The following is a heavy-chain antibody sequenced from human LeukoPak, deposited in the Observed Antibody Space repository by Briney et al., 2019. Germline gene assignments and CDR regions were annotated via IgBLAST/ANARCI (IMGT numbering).Heavy chain of an antibody. CDR2: ISNSGST. Sequence: PSETLSLTCTVSGGSISSYYWSWIRQPPGKGLEWIGYISNSGSTNYNPSLKSRVAMSVDTSKNQFSLKLSSVTAADTAVYYCSHLYSSQNWFDPWGQGTLVTVSS. J-gene: IGHJ5*02. CDR3: SHLYSSQNWFDP. D-gene: IGHD6-13*01. V-gene: IGHV4-59*12. CDR1: GGSISSYY.